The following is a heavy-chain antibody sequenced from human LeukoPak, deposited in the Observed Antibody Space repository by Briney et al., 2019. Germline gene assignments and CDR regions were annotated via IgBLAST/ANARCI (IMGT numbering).Heavy chain of an antibody. Sequence: SVKVSCKASGGTFSSYTISWVRQAPGQGLEWMGRIIPILGIANYAQKFQGRVTITADKSTSTAYMELSSLRSEDTAVYYCARGATTGTTVGPLTDYWGQGTLVTASS. D-gene: IGHD1-1*01. V-gene: IGHV1-69*02. CDR3: ARGATTGTTVGPLTDY. CDR1: GGTFSSYT. CDR2: IIPILGIA. J-gene: IGHJ4*02.